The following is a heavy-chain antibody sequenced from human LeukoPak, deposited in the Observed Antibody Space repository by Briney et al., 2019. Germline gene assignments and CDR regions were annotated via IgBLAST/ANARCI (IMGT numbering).Heavy chain of an antibody. V-gene: IGHV3-74*01. CDR2: INTDGSST. CDR1: GFTFSSYW. CDR3: ARVDAGTTGVDY. D-gene: IGHD1-1*01. J-gene: IGHJ4*02. Sequence: GGSLRLSCAASGFTFSSYWMHWVRQAPGKGLVWVSRINTDGSSTSYADSVKGRFTISRDNAKNTLYLQMNSLRAEDTAVYYCARVDAGTTGVDYWGQGTLVTVSS.